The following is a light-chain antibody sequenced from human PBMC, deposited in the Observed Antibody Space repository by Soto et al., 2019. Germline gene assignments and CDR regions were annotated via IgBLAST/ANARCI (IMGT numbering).Light chain of an antibody. CDR3: QQSYSTPPT. CDR1: QSIGIY. CDR2: AAS. V-gene: IGKV1-39*01. Sequence: DIQMTQSPSSLSASVGDRVTMTCRASQSIGIYLNWYQQTPGKAPKLLIYAASSLQSGVPSRFSGSGSGTDFTLTISSLQPEDFATYYCQQSYSTPPTFGQGTKVDIK. J-gene: IGKJ1*01.